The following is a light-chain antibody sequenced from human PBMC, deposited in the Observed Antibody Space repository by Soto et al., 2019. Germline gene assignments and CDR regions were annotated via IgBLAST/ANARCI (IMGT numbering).Light chain of an antibody. J-gene: IGLJ2*01. V-gene: IGLV2-14*03. CDR3: SSYAGSSTVV. Sequence: QSALTQPASVSGAPGQTITMSCAGSSCDVGGCIYVSWYQQHPGTAPKLLIYDVNKRPSGVSNRFSGSKSGNTASLTISGLQAEDEADYYCSSYAGSSTVVFGGGTKLTVL. CDR1: SCDVGGCIY. CDR2: DVN.